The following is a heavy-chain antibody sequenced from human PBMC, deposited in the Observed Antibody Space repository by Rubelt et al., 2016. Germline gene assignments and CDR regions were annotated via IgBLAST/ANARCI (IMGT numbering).Heavy chain of an antibody. J-gene: IGHJ4*02. CDR2: IYYSGST. CDR3: ARDSPDCNSWHFDY. D-gene: IGHD2-15*01. CDR1: GGSISSSTHY. Sequence: QVQLQESGPGLVRPSETLSLTCTVSGGSISSSTHYWGWIRQPPGKGLEWIGSIYYSGSTNYNPSLKSRVTISVDTSKNQFSLKLSAVTAADTAVDYCARDSPDCNSWHFDYWGQGTLVTVSS. V-gene: IGHV4-39*07.